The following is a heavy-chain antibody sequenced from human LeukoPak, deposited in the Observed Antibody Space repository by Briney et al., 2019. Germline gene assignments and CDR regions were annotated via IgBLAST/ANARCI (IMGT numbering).Heavy chain of an antibody. J-gene: IGHJ4*02. V-gene: IGHV3-23*01. CDR2: ISGSGGST. Sequence: GGSLRLSCAASGFTFSSYAMGWVRQAPGKGLEWVSAISGSGGSTYYADSVKGRFTISRDNSKNTLYLQMNSLRAEDTAVYYCAKDTYWMGYCSGGSCYSGDYWGQGTLVTVSS. CDR3: AKDTYWMGYCSGGSCYSGDY. D-gene: IGHD2-15*01. CDR1: GFTFSSYA.